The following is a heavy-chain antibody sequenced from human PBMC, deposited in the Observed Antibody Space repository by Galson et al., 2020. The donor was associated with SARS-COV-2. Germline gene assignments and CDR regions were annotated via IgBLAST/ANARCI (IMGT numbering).Heavy chain of an antibody. V-gene: IGHV3-74*01. Sequence: GGSLRLSCEASGFTFSRYWLHWVRQVPGEGLVWVSRINEDGRITDYADSVRGRFTIYRDNAKNTLYLQMNHLRAEDTSVYYCARDVGGVASALGQGTLVTVSS. J-gene: IGHJ5*02. D-gene: IGHD3-16*01. CDR1: GFTFSRYW. CDR2: INEDGRIT. CDR3: ARDVGGVASA.